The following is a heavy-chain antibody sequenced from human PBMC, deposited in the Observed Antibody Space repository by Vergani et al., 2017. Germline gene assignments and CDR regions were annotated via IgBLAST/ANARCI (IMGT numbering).Heavy chain of an antibody. CDR1: GGSISAGYYF. D-gene: IGHD2-15*01. CDR2: ISASGNA. Sequence: QVQLQASGPGRVKPSQTLSLTCTMSGGSISAGYYFWSWLRQPAGKELEWLGHISASGNASHSPSLKTRVSMSVDTSKNQFSLTVTSVTAADTAIYFCARRSGGYYSGGKVHPLRTAFDVWGHGTVVTVSS. CDR3: ARRSGGYYSGGKVHPLRTAFDV. V-gene: IGHV4-61*02. J-gene: IGHJ3*01.